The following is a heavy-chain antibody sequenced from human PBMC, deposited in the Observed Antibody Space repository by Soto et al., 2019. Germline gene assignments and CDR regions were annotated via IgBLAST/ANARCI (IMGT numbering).Heavy chain of an antibody. CDR2: ILPFFGTA. CDR3: ARGHEVGGNSDGFNV. J-gene: IGHJ3*01. V-gene: IGHV1-69*15. CDR1: GGSFRREA. Sequence: QVQLVQSGAEVKKPGSSVKVSCKASGGSFRREAINWVRQAPGQGPEWMGNILPFFGTADYAQKFQGRVTLTADVSTTTVYMEMRSVGSEDTDGACRARGHEVGGNSDGFNVWGQGTMVIVSS. D-gene: IGHD2-15*01.